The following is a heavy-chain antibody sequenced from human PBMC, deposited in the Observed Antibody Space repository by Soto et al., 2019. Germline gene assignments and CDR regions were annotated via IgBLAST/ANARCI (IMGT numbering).Heavy chain of an antibody. J-gene: IGHJ6*02. CDR1: GFTFTSSA. Sequence: QMQLVQSGPEVKKPGTSVKVSCKASGFTFTSSAVPWVRQARGQRLQGIGWIVVGSGNTNYAQKFQERVTITRDMSTSTAYMELSSLRSDDTAVYYCAADRYCGRRRGMDVWGQGTTVTVSS. D-gene: IGHD2-15*01. V-gene: IGHV1-58*01. CDR3: AADRYCGRRRGMDV. CDR2: IVVGSGNT.